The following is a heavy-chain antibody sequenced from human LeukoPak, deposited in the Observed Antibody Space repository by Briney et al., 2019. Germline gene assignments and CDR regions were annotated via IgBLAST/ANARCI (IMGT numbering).Heavy chain of an antibody. D-gene: IGHD4-11*01. CDR1: GGTFSSYA. J-gene: IGHJ6*02. V-gene: IGHV1-69*04. CDR2: IIPILGIA. CDR3: ARPLAYSNYEEGYYGMGV. Sequence: ASVKVSCKASGGTFSSYAISWVRQAPGRGLEWMGRIIPILGIANYAQKFQGRVTITADKSTSTAYMELSSLRSEDTAVYYCARPLAYSNYEEGYYGMGVWGQGTTVTVSS.